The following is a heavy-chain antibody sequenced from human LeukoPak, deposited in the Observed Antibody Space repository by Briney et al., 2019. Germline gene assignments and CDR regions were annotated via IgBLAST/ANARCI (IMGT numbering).Heavy chain of an antibody. Sequence: GGSLRLSCAASGFTFSSYAMSWVRQAPGMGLEWVARIKSKGNGGTTDYAAPVKGRFSISRDDSENRLFLQMNSLRTEDTAVYYCTADYPGIRTDWGFDYWGQGVLVTVSS. CDR3: TADYPGIRTDWGFDY. CDR1: GFTFSSYA. J-gene: IGHJ4*02. V-gene: IGHV3-15*01. D-gene: IGHD7-27*01. CDR2: IKSKGNGGTT.